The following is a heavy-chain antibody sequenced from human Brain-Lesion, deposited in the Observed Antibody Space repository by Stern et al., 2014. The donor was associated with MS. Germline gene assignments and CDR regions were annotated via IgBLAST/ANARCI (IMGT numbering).Heavy chain of an antibody. J-gene: IGHJ4*02. CDR1: GYTFTGYY. CDR3: ATYYYDSTGYNDF. Sequence: VQLVESGAEVKKPGASVKVSCKASGYTFTGYYMHWVRQAPRQGLELMGWINPKSGGTNYAQKFQGWVTMTRDTSINTAYMELSRLRSDDTAVYYCATYYYDSTGYNDFWGQGTLVTVSS. V-gene: IGHV1-2*04. CDR2: INPKSGGT. D-gene: IGHD3-22*01.